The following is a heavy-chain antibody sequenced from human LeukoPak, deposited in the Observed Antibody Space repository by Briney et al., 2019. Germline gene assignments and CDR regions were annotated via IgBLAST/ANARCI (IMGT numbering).Heavy chain of an antibody. D-gene: IGHD5-24*01. CDR1: GFTFSSYW. J-gene: IGHJ3*02. V-gene: IGHV3-7*01. Sequence: PGGSLRLSCAASGFTFSSYWMSWVRQAPGKGLEWVANIKQDGSEKYYVDSVKGRFTISRDNAKNSLYLQMNSLRAEDTAVYYCARDHLARDDAFDIWGQGTMVTVSS. CDR2: IKQDGSEK. CDR3: ARDHLARDDAFDI.